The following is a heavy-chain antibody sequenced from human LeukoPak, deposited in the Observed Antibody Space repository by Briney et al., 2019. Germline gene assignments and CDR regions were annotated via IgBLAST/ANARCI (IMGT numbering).Heavy chain of an antibody. CDR1: GGSLSSSSYY. Sequence: SETLSPTCTVSGGSLSSSSYYWGWIRQPPGKGLEWIGSIYYSGSTYYNPSLKSRVTISVDTSKTQFSLKLSSVTAADTAVYYCARDHGNYYYYMDVWGKGTTVTVSS. CDR3: ARDHGNYYYYMDV. V-gene: IGHV4-39*07. J-gene: IGHJ6*03. CDR2: IYYSGST.